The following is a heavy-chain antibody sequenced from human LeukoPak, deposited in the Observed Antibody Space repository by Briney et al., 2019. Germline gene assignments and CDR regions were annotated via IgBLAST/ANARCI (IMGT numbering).Heavy chain of an antibody. CDR3: VRDLVGRDDT. V-gene: IGHV3-74*01. J-gene: IGHJ5*02. CDR1: GFTFSTYW. CDR2: TNPDGSST. Sequence: GGSLRLSCAASGFTFSTYWFHWVRQAPGEGPVWVSRTNPDGSSTDHADSVRGRFVISRDSARNTLYLQMNSLRAEDTAVYYCVRDLVGRDDTWGQGTLVTVSS. D-gene: IGHD1-26*01.